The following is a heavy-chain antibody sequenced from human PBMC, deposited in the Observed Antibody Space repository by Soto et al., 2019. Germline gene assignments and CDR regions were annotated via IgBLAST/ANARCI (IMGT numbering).Heavy chain of an antibody. Sequence: ESGGGLVQPGGSLRLSCAASGFTFSSYAMSWVRQAPGKGLEWVSAISGSGGSTYYADSVKGRFTISRDNSKNTLYLQRNSLGAEDTAVYYCAKDQAGGYSYGYGIFDYWGQGALVTVSS. CDR3: AKDQAGGYSYGYGIFDY. V-gene: IGHV3-23*01. D-gene: IGHD5-18*01. CDR2: ISGSGGST. J-gene: IGHJ4*02. CDR1: GFTFSSYA.